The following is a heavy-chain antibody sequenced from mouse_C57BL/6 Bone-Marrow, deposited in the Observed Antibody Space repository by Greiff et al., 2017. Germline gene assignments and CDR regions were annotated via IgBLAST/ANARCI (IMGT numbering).Heavy chain of an antibody. CDR1: GFTFSSYT. D-gene: IGHD1-1*01. CDR3: SRQVTTVLATKYFDV. J-gene: IGHJ1*03. Sequence: EVQLVESGGGLVKPGGSLKLSCAASGFTFSSYTMSWVRQTPEKRLQWVAALSGGGGNTYYPDRVKGRFTISRDKDKNILYLQMSSLRSEDTALYYCSRQVTTVLATKYFDVWGTGTTVTVSS. CDR2: LSGGGGNT. V-gene: IGHV5-9*01.